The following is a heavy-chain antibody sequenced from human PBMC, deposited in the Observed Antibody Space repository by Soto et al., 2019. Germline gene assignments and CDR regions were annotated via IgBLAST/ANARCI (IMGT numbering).Heavy chain of an antibody. CDR2: ISHDGNDK. CDR1: TFTFSNDG. CDR3: AKAIAVAGLTG. Sequence: PGGSLRLSCAASTFTFSNDGMHWVRQGPGKGLEWVAVISHDGNDKYYADCVKGRFTISRDNSKNTLYLQMNSLRVEDTAVYYCAKAIAVAGLTGWGQGTLVTVSS. D-gene: IGHD6-19*01. J-gene: IGHJ4*02. V-gene: IGHV3-30*18.